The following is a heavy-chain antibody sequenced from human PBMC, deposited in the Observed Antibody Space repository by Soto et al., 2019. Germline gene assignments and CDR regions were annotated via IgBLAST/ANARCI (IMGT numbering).Heavy chain of an antibody. D-gene: IGHD1-26*01. CDR1: GYTFTGYD. Sequence: QAQLVQSGAEVKKPGASVKVSCKASGYTFTGYDINCVRQATGQGLEWMGWMNPNSGNTGYAQNFQGRVTMTRDNSITTAYMELTSLRDDDSAVYYCAREKVGTTGIDFWGQGTLVTVSS. CDR2: MNPNSGNT. CDR3: AREKVGTTGIDF. V-gene: IGHV1-8*01. J-gene: IGHJ4*02.